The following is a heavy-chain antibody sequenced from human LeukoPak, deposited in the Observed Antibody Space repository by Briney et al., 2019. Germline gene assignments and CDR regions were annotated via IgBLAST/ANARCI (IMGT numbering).Heavy chain of an antibody. Sequence: GGSLRLSCAASGFTFSSYAMTRVRQAPGKGLAWVSSISKSDGSTYYADSVKGRFTISRDNSKNTVYLHMDSLRVEGTAIYYCARGPLIPDFRGQGTLVTVSS. CDR3: ARGPLIPDF. D-gene: IGHD2-21*01. J-gene: IGHJ4*02. V-gene: IGHV3-23*01. CDR1: GFTFSSYA. CDR2: ISKSDGST.